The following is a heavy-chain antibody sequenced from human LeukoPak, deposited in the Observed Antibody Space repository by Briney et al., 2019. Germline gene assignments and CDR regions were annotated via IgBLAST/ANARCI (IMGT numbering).Heavy chain of an antibody. CDR3: ARGGYDFWSGYHNWFDP. Sequence: SETLSLTCTVSGYSISSGYYWGWIRPPPGKGLEWIGSIYHSGSTYYNPSLKSRVTISVDTSKNQFSLKLSSVTAADTAVYYCARGGYDFWSGYHNWFDPWGQGTLVTVSS. V-gene: IGHV4-38-2*02. J-gene: IGHJ5*02. CDR2: IYHSGST. D-gene: IGHD3-3*01. CDR1: GYSISSGYY.